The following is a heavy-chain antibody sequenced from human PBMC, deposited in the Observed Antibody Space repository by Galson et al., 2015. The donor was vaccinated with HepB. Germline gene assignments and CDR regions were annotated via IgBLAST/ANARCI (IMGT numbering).Heavy chain of an antibody. J-gene: IGHJ4*02. CDR1: GYTFTSYA. CDR2: INAGNGNT. V-gene: IGHV1-3*01. D-gene: IGHD3-22*01. CDR3: AKEGDYYDSSGYYYEPGDFDY. Sequence: SVKVSCKASGYTFTSYAMHWVRQAPGQRLEWMGWINAGNGNTKYSQNFQGRVTITRDTSASTAYMELSSLRSEDTAVYYCAKEGDYYDSSGYYYEPGDFDYWGQGTLVTVSS.